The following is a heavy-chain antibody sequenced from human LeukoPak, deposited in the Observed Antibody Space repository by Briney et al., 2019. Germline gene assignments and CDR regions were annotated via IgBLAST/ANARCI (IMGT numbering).Heavy chain of an antibody. D-gene: IGHD4-11*01. CDR2: INPNTGGT. V-gene: IGHV1-2*02. CDR3: ARDRAPRVTSTMDV. CDR1: GYTFTGYY. Sequence: GASVKVSCKASGYTFTGYYIHWVRQAPGQGLEWMGWINPNTGGTKYAQEFQGRVAMTRDTSISTAYMELSRLRSDDTAVYYCARDRAPRVTSTMDVWGQGTLVTVSS. J-gene: IGHJ4*02.